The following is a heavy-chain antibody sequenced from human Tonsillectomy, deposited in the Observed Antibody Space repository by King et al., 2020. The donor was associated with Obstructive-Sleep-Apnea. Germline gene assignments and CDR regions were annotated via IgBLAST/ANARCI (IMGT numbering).Heavy chain of an antibody. Sequence: QLVQSGGGLVQPGGSLKLSCAASGFTFSGSAMHWVRQASGKGLAWVGRIRCKAETYEPPYAASVQGRFTISRDESKNTTSLQMNSLKTEDMSVYYCNRGLYYYDSSGYRYDAFDVWGQGTVVTVSS. J-gene: IGHJ3*01. V-gene: IGHV3-73*01. D-gene: IGHD3-22*01. CDR3: NRGLYYYDSSGYRYDAFDV. CDR2: IRCKAETYEP. CDR1: GFTFSGSA.